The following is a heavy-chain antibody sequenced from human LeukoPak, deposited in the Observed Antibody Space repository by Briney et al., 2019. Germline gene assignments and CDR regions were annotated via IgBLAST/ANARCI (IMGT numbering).Heavy chain of an antibody. Sequence: PGGSLRLSCAASGFTFTKAWMSWVRQAPGKGLEWVGHINPSSDGGTTDYAAPVKGRFSISRDDSKNTLHLQMNRLKIEDTAVYYCTTGTWIQLWLADYWGQGTLVTVSS. CDR1: GFTFTKAW. D-gene: IGHD5-18*01. CDR2: INPSSDGGTT. V-gene: IGHV3-15*01. J-gene: IGHJ4*02. CDR3: TTGTWIQLWLADY.